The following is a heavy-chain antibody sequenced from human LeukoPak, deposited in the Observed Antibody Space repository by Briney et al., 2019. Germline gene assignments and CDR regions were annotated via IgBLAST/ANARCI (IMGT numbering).Heavy chain of an antibody. Sequence: PGGSLRLSCAASGFSVGSNFMSWVRQAPGKGLEWVSVIYSGGDTYYADSVKDRFTISRDNSKNTLYLQMNSLRAEDTAVYYCXGQWLVWRYFDYWGQGTLVTVSS. CDR1: GFSVGSNF. V-gene: IGHV3-66*01. CDR3: XGQWLVWRYFDY. D-gene: IGHD6-19*01. CDR2: IYSGGDT. J-gene: IGHJ4*02.